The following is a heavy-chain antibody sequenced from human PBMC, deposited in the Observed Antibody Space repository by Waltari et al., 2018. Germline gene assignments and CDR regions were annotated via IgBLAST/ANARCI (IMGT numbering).Heavy chain of an antibody. CDR3: ARGGDSSSSRYYYYYYGMDV. CDR1: GYTFTGYY. D-gene: IGHD6-6*01. V-gene: IGHV1-2*04. Sequence: QVQLVQSGAEVKKPGASVKVSCKASGYTFTGYYMHWVRQAPGQGLEWMGWINPNSGGTNYAQKFQGWVTMTRDTSISTAYMELSRLRSDDTAVYYCARGGDSSSSRYYYYYYGMDVWGQGTTVTVSS. CDR2: INPNSGGT. J-gene: IGHJ6*02.